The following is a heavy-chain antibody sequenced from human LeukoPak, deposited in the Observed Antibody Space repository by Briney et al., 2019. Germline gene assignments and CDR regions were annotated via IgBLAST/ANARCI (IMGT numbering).Heavy chain of an antibody. CDR1: GFTFSSYA. V-gene: IGHV3-30*02. CDR3: AKDVKFSWPFYFDY. D-gene: IGHD5-12*01. CDR2: VSYDGSKK. Sequence: GGSLRLSCVASGFTFSSYAMHWVRQAPGKGLEWLAFVSYDGSKKYYSDSVKGRFTIPRDNSKNTLFLQMNSLRAGDTAVYSCAKDVKFSWPFYFDYWGHGILVTVSS. J-gene: IGHJ4*01.